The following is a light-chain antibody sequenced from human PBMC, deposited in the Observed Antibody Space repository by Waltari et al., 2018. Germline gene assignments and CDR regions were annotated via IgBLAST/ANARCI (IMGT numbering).Light chain of an antibody. CDR2: AAS. J-gene: IGKJ1*01. Sequence: AIQMTQSPSSLSASVGDSVTITGRASQDIGNELGWYQHKPGKAPNLLIYAASTYQSGVPSGFSGSGSGTDFTLTISSLQPEDFATYYCLQDYIYPWTFGQGTKVEI. CDR1: QDIGNE. CDR3: LQDYIYPWT. V-gene: IGKV1-6*01.